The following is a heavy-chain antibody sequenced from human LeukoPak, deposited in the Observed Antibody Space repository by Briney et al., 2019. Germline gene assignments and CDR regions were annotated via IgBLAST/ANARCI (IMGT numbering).Heavy chain of an antibody. V-gene: IGHV1-69*13. CDR1: GYTFTSYY. D-gene: IGHD2-2*02. J-gene: IGHJ4*02. CDR2: ITPIFATP. Sequence: ASVKVSCKASGYTFTSYYMHWVRQAPGQGLEWMGGITPIFATPSYAQKFQGRVTITADESTSTAYMELSGLRSEDTAVYYCARWAGYCRITNCYSAFDYWGQGTLVTVSS. CDR3: ARWAGYCRITNCYSAFDY.